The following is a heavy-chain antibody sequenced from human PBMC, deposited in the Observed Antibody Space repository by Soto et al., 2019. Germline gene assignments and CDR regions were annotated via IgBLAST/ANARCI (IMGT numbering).Heavy chain of an antibody. J-gene: IGHJ4*02. V-gene: IGHV3-74*01. D-gene: IGHD2-2*01. CDR1: GFTFSSYW. CDR3: ARGAVVVPAAITPQFDY. Sequence: EVQLVESGGGLVQPGGSLRLSCAASGFTFSSYWMHWVRQAPGKGLVWVSRINSDGSSTSYADSVRGRFTISRDNAKNTLYLQMNSLRADDTAVYYCARGAVVVPAAITPQFDYWGQGTLVTVSS. CDR2: INSDGSST.